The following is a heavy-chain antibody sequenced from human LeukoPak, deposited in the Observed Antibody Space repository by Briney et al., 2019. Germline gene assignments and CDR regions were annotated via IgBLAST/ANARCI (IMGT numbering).Heavy chain of an antibody. D-gene: IGHD2/OR15-2a*01. CDR1: GFTFSSFA. Sequence: GGSLRLSCEASGFTFSSFAMTWVRQAPGKGLEWVSDICGSGGGTYYADSVKGRFTISRDNSKNTLYLQMSSLRAEDTAVYYGARDLCYCDSGGSYLRDASDIWGQGTMVTVSS. CDR2: ICGSGGGT. CDR3: ARDLCYCDSGGSYLRDASDI. J-gene: IGHJ3*02. V-gene: IGHV3-23*01.